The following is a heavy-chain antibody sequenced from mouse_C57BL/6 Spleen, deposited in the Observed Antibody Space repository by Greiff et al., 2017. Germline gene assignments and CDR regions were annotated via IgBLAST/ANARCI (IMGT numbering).Heavy chain of an antibody. J-gene: IGHJ4*01. Sequence: QVQLQQPGAELVKPGASVKLSCKASGYTFTSYWMQWVKQRPGQGLEWIGEIDPSDSYTNYNQKFKGKATLTVDTSSSTAYMQLSSLTSEDSAVYYCARKGRLRWGAMDYWGQGTSVTVSS. D-gene: IGHD2-4*01. CDR3: ARKGRLRWGAMDY. V-gene: IGHV1-50*01. CDR1: GYTFTSYW. CDR2: IDPSDSYT.